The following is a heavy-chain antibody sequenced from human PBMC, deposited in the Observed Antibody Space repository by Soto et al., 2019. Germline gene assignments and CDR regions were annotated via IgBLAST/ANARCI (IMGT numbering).Heavy chain of an antibody. CDR3: GRDGVGATPLGWFHP. V-gene: IGHV1-2*06. D-gene: IGHD1-26*01. J-gene: IGHJ5*02. CDR2: INPRSGDT. Sequence: ASVKVSCKASGYTFIGYYIHWVRQAPVQGLEWMGRINPRSGDTTYAQKFQGRLTMTRDMSISTAYMELSSLRSDDTAVYYCGRDGVGATPLGWFHPWGQGSLVTVSS. CDR1: GYTFIGYY.